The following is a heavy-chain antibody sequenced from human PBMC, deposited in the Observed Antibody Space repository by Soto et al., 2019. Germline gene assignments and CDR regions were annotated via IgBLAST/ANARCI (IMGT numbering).Heavy chain of an antibody. D-gene: IGHD6-19*01. Sequence: SETLSLTCTVSGGSISSYYWSWIRQPAGKGLEWIGRIYTSGSTNYNPSLKSRVTMSVDTSKNQFSLKLSSVTAADTAVYYRARFLGGWHGGSAGFDYWGQGTLVTVSS. V-gene: IGHV4-4*07. CDR3: ARFLGGWHGGSAGFDY. J-gene: IGHJ4*02. CDR1: GGSISSYY. CDR2: IYTSGST.